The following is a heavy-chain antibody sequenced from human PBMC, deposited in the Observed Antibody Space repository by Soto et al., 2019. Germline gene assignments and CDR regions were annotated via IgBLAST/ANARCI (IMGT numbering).Heavy chain of an antibody. Sequence: QVQLVQSGEGVVQPGRSLRLSCAASGFTFSYYTMHWVRQAPGKGLEWVAVISYDGNHKYYADSVKGRFAISRDNSRSTLYLQMDSLRPEDTAIYYCARDQGVTFEVIIVPSADYWGQGTQVTVSS. J-gene: IGHJ4*02. CDR1: GFTFSYYT. V-gene: IGHV3-30*09. CDR3: ARDQGVTFEVIIVPSADY. CDR2: ISYDGNHK. D-gene: IGHD3-16*02.